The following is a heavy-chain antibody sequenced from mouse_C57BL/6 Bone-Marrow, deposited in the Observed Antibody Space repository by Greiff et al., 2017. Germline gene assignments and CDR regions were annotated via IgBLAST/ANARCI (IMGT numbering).Heavy chain of an antibody. CDR1: GYTFTSYW. J-gene: IGHJ2*01. CDR2: IYPGSGST. V-gene: IGHV1-55*01. CDR3: ARRADWYSNYFDY. Sequence: VQLQQSGAELVKPGASVKMSCKASGYTFTSYWITWVKQRPGQGLEWIGDIYPGSGSTNYNEKFKSKATLTVDTSSSTAYMQLSSLTSEDSAVYYCARRADWYSNYFDYWGQGTTLTVSS. D-gene: IGHD2-5*01.